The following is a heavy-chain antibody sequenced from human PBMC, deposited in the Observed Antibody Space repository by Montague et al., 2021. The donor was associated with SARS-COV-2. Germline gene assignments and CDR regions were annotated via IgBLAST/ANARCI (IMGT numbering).Heavy chain of an antibody. J-gene: IGHJ6*02. CDR1: GFTFRNSA. V-gene: IGHV3-33*08. Sequence: SLRLSCAASGFTFRNSAMHWVRQASGKGLEWVAIMWDEGGNKYYADSVKGRFTISRDNSKNTLYLQMNSLRVEDSAAYYCVRDGDSTTWPMDVWGQGTTVTVSS. CDR2: MWDEGGNK. D-gene: IGHD6-13*01. CDR3: VRDGDSTTWPMDV.